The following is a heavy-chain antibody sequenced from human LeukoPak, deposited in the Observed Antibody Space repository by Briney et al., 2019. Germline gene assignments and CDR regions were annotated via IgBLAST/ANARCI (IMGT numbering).Heavy chain of an antibody. V-gene: IGHV4-38-2*02. Sequence: SETLSLTCIVSGYSISIGYSWGWTRQSPGKGLEWIGTIYRSGSTYSNPSLRGRVTISVDTSKNQFSLKLSSVTAADTAVYYCARTGAGYYYYYMDVWGKGTTVTVSS. D-gene: IGHD1-26*01. J-gene: IGHJ6*03. CDR1: GYSISIGYS. CDR3: ARTGAGYYYYYMDV. CDR2: IYRSGST.